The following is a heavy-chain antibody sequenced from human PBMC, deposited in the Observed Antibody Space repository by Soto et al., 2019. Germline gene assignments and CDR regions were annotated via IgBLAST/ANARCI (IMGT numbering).Heavy chain of an antibody. Sequence: SSETLSLTCTVSGGSISFYYWTWIRQPPGKGLEYIGYIYYSGSTDYNPSLKSRVTISVDTSKNQFSLKLSSVTAADTAVYYCARTMLLWFGELLYPVWFDPWGQGTLVTVSS. CDR3: ARTMLLWFGELLYPVWFDP. V-gene: IGHV4-59*01. J-gene: IGHJ5*02. CDR1: GGSISFYY. D-gene: IGHD3-10*01. CDR2: IYYSGST.